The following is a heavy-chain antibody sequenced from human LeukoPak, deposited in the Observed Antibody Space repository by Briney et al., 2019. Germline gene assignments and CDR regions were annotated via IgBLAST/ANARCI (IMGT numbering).Heavy chain of an antibody. J-gene: IGHJ4*02. CDR2: ISWDGGRT. D-gene: IGHD3-10*01. CDR1: GFTFDDYA. V-gene: IGHV3-43D*03. Sequence: GGSLRLSCAASGFTFDDYAMHWVRQAPGKGLEWVSLISWDGGRTYYADSVKGRFTIARDNRKNSLYLQMNSLRAEDTALYYCAKDKFDGSRSYYFDYWGQGTLVTVSS. CDR3: AKDKFDGSRSYYFDY.